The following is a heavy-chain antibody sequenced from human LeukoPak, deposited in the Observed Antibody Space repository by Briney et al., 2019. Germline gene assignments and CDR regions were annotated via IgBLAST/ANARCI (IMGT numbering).Heavy chain of an antibody. CDR2: INPNSGGT. CDR3: ARDRDDSSGYYRETLFDY. D-gene: IGHD3-22*01. CDR1: GYTFTGYY. Sequence: ASVKVSCKASGYTFTGYYLHWVRQAPGQGLEWMGWINPNSGGTNYARKFQGRVTMTRDTSISTAYMDLSRLRSDDTAVYYCARDRDDSSGYYRETLFDYWGQGTLVTVS. V-gene: IGHV1-2*02. J-gene: IGHJ4*02.